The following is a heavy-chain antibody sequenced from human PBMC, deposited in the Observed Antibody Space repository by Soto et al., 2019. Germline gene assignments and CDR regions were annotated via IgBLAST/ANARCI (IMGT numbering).Heavy chain of an antibody. CDR2: IYYSGST. J-gene: IGHJ6*02. CDR1: GGSISSSSYY. Sequence: QLQLQESGPGLVKPSETLSLTCTVSGGSISSSSYYWGWIRQPPGKGLEWIGSIYYSGSTYYNPSLRSRVTISVDTSKNQFSLKLSSVTAADTAVYYCARRCITGTTCGRDYYYYYGMDVWGQGTTVTVSS. V-gene: IGHV4-39*01. D-gene: IGHD1-7*01. CDR3: ARRCITGTTCGRDYYYYYGMDV.